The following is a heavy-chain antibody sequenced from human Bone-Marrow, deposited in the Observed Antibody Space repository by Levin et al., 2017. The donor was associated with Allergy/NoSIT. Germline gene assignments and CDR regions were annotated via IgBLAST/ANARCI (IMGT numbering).Heavy chain of an antibody. J-gene: IGHJ6*03. CDR2: TNENSGYK. CDR3: ARMASGGGYYYYMDV. CDR1: GFSFSRYT. Sequence: GESLKISCAASGFSFSRYTMNWVRRAPGKGLEWLSSTNENSGYKFYANSVKGRFTISRDNAKNSLYLQMNSLRAEDTAVYFCARMASGGGYYYYMDVWGKGTTVTVSS. V-gene: IGHV3-21*06. D-gene: IGHD3-16*01.